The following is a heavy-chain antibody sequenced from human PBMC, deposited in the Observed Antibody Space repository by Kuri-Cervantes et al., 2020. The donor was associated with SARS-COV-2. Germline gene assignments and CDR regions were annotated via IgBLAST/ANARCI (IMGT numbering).Heavy chain of an antibody. D-gene: IGHD3-16*01. CDR1: GYTFTGYY. CDR3: ARAGLGLRSIPYYYYYMDV. J-gene: IGHJ6*03. Sequence: ASVKVSCKASGYTFTGYYMHWVRQAPGQGLEWMGWINPNSGGTNYAQKFQGRVTMTRDTSISTAYMELSRLRSDDTAVYYCARAGLGLRSIPYYYYYMDVWGKGTTVTVSS. CDR2: INPNSGGT. V-gene: IGHV1-2*02.